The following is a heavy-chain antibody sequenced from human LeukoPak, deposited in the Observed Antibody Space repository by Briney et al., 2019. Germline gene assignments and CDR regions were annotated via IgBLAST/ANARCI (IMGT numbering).Heavy chain of an antibody. Sequence: SVKVSCKAPGGSFGRYAVSWVRQAPGQGLEWMGGIVPILGTANYAQKFQGRVTITADDSTSTAYMELTSLRSADTAVYYCARSQGYSYGSSYWGQGTLVTVSS. V-gene: IGHV1-69*01. CDR2: IVPILGTA. CDR3: ARSQGYSYGSSY. CDR1: GGSFGRYA. J-gene: IGHJ4*02. D-gene: IGHD5-18*01.